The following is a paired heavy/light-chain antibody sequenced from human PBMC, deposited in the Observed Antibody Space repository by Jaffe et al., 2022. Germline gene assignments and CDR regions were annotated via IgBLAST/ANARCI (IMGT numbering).Heavy chain of an antibody. CDR2: IYWDDDK. J-gene: IGHJ6*03. Sequence: QITLKESGPTLVKPTQTLTLTCTFSGFSLSTSGVGVGWIRQPPGKALEWLALIYWDDDKRYSPSLKSRLTITKDTSKNQVVLTMTNMDPVDTATYYCAHRNYYGSGSLYYYYYMDVWGKGTTVTVSS. CDR3: AHRNYYGSGSLYYYYYMDV. D-gene: IGHD3-10*01. V-gene: IGHV2-5*02. CDR1: GFSLSTSGVG.
Light chain of an antibody. CDR3: QQYYSFPWT. V-gene: IGKV1D-8*02. J-gene: IGKJ1*01. CDR2: AAS. CDR1: QGISSY. Sequence: AIWMTQSPSLLSASTGDRVTISCRMSQGISSYLAWYQQKPGKAPELLIYAASTLQSGVPSRFSGSGSGTDFTLTISCLQSEDFATYYCQQYYSFPWTFGQGTKVEIK.